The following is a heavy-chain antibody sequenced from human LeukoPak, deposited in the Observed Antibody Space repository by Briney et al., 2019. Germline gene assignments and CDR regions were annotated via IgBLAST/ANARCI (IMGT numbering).Heavy chain of an antibody. V-gene: IGHV1-69*13. CDR2: IIPIFGTA. CDR3: AREFVGRAFVVYYGMDV. J-gene: IGHJ6*02. D-gene: IGHD2-21*01. CDR1: GGTFSSYA. Sequence: SVKVSCKASGGTFSSYAISWVRQAPGQGLEWIGGIIPIFGTANYAQKFQGRVTITADESTSTAYMELSSLRSEDTAVYYCAREFVGRAFVVYYGMDVWGQGTTVTVSS.